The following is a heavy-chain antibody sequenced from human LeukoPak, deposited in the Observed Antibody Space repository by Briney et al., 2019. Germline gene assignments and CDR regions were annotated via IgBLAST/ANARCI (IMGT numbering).Heavy chain of an antibody. CDR1: GYTFTSYA. V-gene: IGHV7-4-1*02. CDR2: INTNTGNP. D-gene: IGHD6-19*01. CDR3: AREYFDAGYSSGWYSREDY. Sequence: GASVKVSCKASGYTFTSYAMNWVRQAPGQGLEWMGWINTNTGNPTYAQGFTGRFVFSLDTSVSTAYLQISSLKAEDTAVYYCAREYFDAGYSSGWYSREDYWGQGTLVTVSS. J-gene: IGHJ4*02.